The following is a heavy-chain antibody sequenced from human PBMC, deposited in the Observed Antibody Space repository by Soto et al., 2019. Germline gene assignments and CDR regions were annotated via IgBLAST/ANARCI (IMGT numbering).Heavy chain of an antibody. CDR2: IRSKANSYAT. Sequence: PGGSLRLSCAASGFTFSGSAMHWVRQASWKGLEWVGRIRSKANSYATAYAASVKGRFTISRDDSKNTAYLQMNSLKTEDTAVYYCTRHKDDFWSGYGPGYWGQRTLVTVSS. J-gene: IGHJ4*02. CDR3: TRHKDDFWSGYGPGY. D-gene: IGHD3-3*01. CDR1: GFTFSGSA. V-gene: IGHV3-73*01.